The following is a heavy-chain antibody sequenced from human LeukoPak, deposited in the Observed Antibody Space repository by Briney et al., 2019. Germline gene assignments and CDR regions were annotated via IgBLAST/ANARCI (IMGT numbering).Heavy chain of an antibody. CDR3: ARDLSPVVRASPMGY. Sequence: PGGSLRLSCAASGFAFSKYAMHWVRQAPGKGLEWVALITYDGYYKYYSDSVKGRFTISSDTSKNTLSLQMNSLRAEDTAVYYCARDLSPVVRASPMGYWGQGTLVTVSS. D-gene: IGHD3-10*01. V-gene: IGHV3-30*04. CDR1: GFAFSKYA. J-gene: IGHJ4*02. CDR2: ITYDGYYK.